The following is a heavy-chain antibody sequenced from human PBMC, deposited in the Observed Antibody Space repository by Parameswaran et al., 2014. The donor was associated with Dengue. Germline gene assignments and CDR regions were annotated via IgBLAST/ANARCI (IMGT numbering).Heavy chain of an antibody. V-gene: IGHV3-9*01. CDR1: GFTFDDYA. D-gene: IGHD1-1*01. Sequence: QAGGSLRLSCAASGFTFDDYAMHWVRQIPGKGLEWVSGISWNSGNIGYADSVKGRFTISRDNAKNFLYLQMNSLRTEDTALYYCAKDTGAGTNYYYYMDVWGKGTTVTVSS. CDR3: AKDTGAGTNYYYYMDV. CDR2: ISWNSGNI. J-gene: IGHJ6*03.